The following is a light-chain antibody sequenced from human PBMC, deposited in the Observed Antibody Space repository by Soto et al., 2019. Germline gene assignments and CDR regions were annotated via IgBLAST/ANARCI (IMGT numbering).Light chain of an antibody. CDR1: QSLLHRNGYNY. CDR2: LGS. Sequence: DIVLTQSPLSLPVTPGEPASISCRSSQSLLHRNGYNYLDWYLQKPGQSPQLLIYLGSNRASGVPDRFSGSGSGTEFTLKISRVQADDVVIYYCLQALQTPLSFGGGTKV. J-gene: IGKJ4*01. CDR3: LQALQTPLS. V-gene: IGKV2-28*01.